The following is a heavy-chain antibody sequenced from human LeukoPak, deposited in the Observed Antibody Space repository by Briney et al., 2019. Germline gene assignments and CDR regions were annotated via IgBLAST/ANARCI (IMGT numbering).Heavy chain of an antibody. D-gene: IGHD2-2*02. J-gene: IGHJ5*02. CDR1: GGTSSSYA. V-gene: IGHV1-69*05. Sequence: SVKVSCKASGGTSSSYAISWVRQAPGQGLEWMGGIIPIFGTANYAQKFQGRVTITTDESTSTAYMELSSLRSEDTAVYYCARVSLGYCSSTSCYTFWFDPWGQGTLVTVSS. CDR2: IIPIFGTA. CDR3: ARVSLGYCSSTSCYTFWFDP.